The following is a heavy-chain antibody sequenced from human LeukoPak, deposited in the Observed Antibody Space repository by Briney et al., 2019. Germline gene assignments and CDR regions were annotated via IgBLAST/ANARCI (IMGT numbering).Heavy chain of an antibody. CDR2: VSHSGYT. D-gene: IGHD3-10*01. CDR1: GDSVVNGDW. CDR3: SRRSGTYTWYLDV. V-gene: IGHV4/OR15-8*02. J-gene: IGHJ2*01. Sequence: PSETLSLTCDVSGDSVVNGDWWTWVRQPPGKGLEWIEEVSHSGYTNYNPSLESRVAISIDKSKNHFSLTLRSVSAADTAVYFCSRRSGTYTWYLDVWGRGTLVTVSS.